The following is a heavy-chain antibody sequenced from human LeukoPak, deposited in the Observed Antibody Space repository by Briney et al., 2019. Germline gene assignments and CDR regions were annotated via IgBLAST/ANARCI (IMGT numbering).Heavy chain of an antibody. CDR2: AFSDGRT. CDR3: ARGDFDY. Sequence: GGSLRLSCAASGITFSTNYMSWVRQAPGKGLEWVSIAFSDGRTCYADSVKGRFTISRDSSKNTVFLQMNSLRAEDTAVYYCARGDFDYWGQGTLVTVSS. V-gene: IGHV3-53*01. CDR1: GITFSTNY. J-gene: IGHJ4*02.